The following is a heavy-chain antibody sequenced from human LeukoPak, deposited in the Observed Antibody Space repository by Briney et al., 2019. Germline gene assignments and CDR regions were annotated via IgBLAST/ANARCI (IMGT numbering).Heavy chain of an antibody. CDR1: GFTLSSYA. V-gene: IGHV3-23*01. D-gene: IGHD3-16*01. Sequence: RGSLRLSCAASGFTLSSYAMSWVRQAPGKGLEWVSAISGSGGSTYYADSVKGRFTISRDNSKNTLYLEMNSLRAEDTAVYYCARVLYGYTVDYWGQGTLVTVSS. J-gene: IGHJ4*02. CDR3: ARVLYGYTVDY. CDR2: ISGSGGST.